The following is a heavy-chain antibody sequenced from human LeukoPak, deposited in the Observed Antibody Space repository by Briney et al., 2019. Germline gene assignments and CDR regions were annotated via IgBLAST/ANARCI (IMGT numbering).Heavy chain of an antibody. CDR1: GGSISNYY. CDR2: IYYSGST. CDR3: ARDRSPEHYYDSSHWDYYYGMDV. D-gene: IGHD3-22*01. Sequence: PSETLSLTCTVSGGSISNYYWSWIRQPPGKGLEWIGYIYYSGSTNYNPSFKSRVTISVDTSKNQFSLKLSSVTAADTAVYYCARDRSPEHYYDSSHWDYYYGMDVWGQGTTVTVSS. V-gene: IGHV4-59*01. J-gene: IGHJ6*02.